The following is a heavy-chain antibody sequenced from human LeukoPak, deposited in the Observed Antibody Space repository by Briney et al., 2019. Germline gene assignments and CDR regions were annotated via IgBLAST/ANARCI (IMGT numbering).Heavy chain of an antibody. CDR3: TTDLKDIVVVTAIPGFDY. CDR2: IKSKTDGGTT. CDR1: GFTFSNAW. D-gene: IGHD2-21*02. Sequence: TGGSLRLSCAASGFTFSNAWMSWVRQAPGKGLELVGHIKSKTDGGTTDYAAPVKGRFTISRDDSKNTLYLQMNSLKTEDTAVYYCTTDLKDIVVVTAIPGFDYWGQGTLVTVSS. J-gene: IGHJ4*02. V-gene: IGHV3-15*01.